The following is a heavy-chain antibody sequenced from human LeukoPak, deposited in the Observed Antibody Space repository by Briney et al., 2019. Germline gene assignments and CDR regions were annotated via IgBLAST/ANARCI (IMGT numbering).Heavy chain of an antibody. CDR2: INPNSGDT. J-gene: IGHJ3*02. CDR1: VYTFTGYS. Sequence: GASVKVSCKAFVYTFTGYSMYWVRQAPGQGLEWMGWINPNSGDTNYAQKFQGRVTMTRDTSISTAYMELSRLTSDDTAVYYCARSKQWRLDAFDIWGQGTMVTVSS. CDR3: ARSKQWRLDAFDI. V-gene: IGHV1-2*02. D-gene: IGHD6-19*01.